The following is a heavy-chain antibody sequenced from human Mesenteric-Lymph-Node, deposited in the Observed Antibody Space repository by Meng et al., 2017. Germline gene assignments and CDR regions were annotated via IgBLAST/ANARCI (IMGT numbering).Heavy chain of an antibody. J-gene: IGHJ4*02. CDR2: INHSGST. Sequence: SETLSLTCAVYGGSFSGYYWSWIRQPPGKGLEWIGEINHSGSTNYNPSLKSRVTISVDTSKNQFSLKLSSVTAADTAVYYCARGDMIVVDYWGQGTRVTVSS. V-gene: IGHV4-34*01. D-gene: IGHD3-22*01. CDR1: GGSFSGYY. CDR3: ARGDMIVVDY.